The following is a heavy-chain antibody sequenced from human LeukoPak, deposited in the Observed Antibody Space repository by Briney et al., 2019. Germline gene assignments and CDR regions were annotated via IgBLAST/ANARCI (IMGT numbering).Heavy chain of an antibody. J-gene: IGHJ4*02. Sequence: PGGSLRLSCAASGFTFSSYWMHWVRQAPGKGLVWVSRVKGDGSFTNYADSVYGRFTVSRDNAKNTLYLHVHSLRAEDTAVYYCVRDGDDFNFDYWGQGSLVTVSS. CDR3: VRDGDDFNFDY. V-gene: IGHV3-74*01. CDR1: GFTFSSYW. CDR2: VKGDGSFT. D-gene: IGHD5-24*01.